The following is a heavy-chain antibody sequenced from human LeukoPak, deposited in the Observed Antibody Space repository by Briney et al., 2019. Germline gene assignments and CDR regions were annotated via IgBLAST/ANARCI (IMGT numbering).Heavy chain of an antibody. J-gene: IGHJ5*02. CDR3: AADKTACSSTSCYNWFDP. Sequence: GASVKVSCKPSGFTFTSSAVQWVRQARGQRLEWIGWIVVGSGNTNYAQKFQERVTITRDMSTSTAYMELSSLRSEDTAVYYCAADKTACSSTSCYNWFDPWGQGTLVTVSS. CDR2: IVVGSGNT. V-gene: IGHV1-58*01. D-gene: IGHD2-2*01. CDR1: GFTFTSSA.